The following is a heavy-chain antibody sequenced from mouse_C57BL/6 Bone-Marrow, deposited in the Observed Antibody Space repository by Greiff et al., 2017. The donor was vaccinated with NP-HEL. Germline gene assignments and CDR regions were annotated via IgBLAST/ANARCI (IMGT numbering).Heavy chain of an antibody. CDR3: ASPYDYDVAWFAY. V-gene: IGHV5-6*02. J-gene: IGHJ3*01. CDR2: ISSGGSYT. D-gene: IGHD2-4*01. Sequence: DVKLVESGGDLVKPGGSLKLSCAASGFTFSSYGMSWVRQTPDKRLEWVATISSGGSYTYYPDSVKGRFTISRDNAKNTLYLQMSSLTSEDTAMYYCASPYDYDVAWFAYGGQGTLVTVSA. CDR1: GFTFSSYG.